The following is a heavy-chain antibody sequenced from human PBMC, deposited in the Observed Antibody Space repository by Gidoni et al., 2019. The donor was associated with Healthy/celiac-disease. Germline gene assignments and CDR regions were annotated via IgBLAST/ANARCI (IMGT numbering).Heavy chain of an antibody. D-gene: IGHD5-12*01. Sequence: EVQLLESGGGLVQPGGSLRLSCDASGSPFSSYAMSWVRQAPGKGLEWVSAISGSGGSTYYADSVKGRFTISRDNSKNTLYLQMNSLRAEDTAVYYCAKDGATILHYFDYWGQGTLVTVSS. V-gene: IGHV3-23*01. CDR2: ISGSGGST. CDR3: AKDGATILHYFDY. J-gene: IGHJ4*02. CDR1: GSPFSSYA.